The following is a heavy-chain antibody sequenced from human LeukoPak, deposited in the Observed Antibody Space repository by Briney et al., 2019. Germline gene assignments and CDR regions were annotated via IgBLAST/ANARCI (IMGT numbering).Heavy chain of an antibody. V-gene: IGHV3-11*04. J-gene: IGHJ3*02. CDR2: ISSSGSTI. Sequence: GGSLRLSCAASGFTFSDYYMSWIRQAPGKGLEWVSYISSSGSTIYYADSVKGRFTISRDNAKNSLYLQMNSLRAEDTAVYYCARNYYDSSGYYYGGNDAFDIWGQGTMVTVSS. CDR3: ARNYYDSSGYYYGGNDAFDI. D-gene: IGHD3-22*01. CDR1: GFTFSDYY.